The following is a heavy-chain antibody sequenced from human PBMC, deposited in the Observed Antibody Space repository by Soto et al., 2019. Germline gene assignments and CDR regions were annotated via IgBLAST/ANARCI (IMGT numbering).Heavy chain of an antibody. J-gene: IGHJ5*02. CDR3: ARVGYCSSTSCHNWFDP. D-gene: IGHD2-2*01. V-gene: IGHV6-1*01. CDR2: TYYRSKWYN. CDR1: GDSVSSNSAA. Sequence: PSQTLSLTCVISGDSVSSNSAAWNWIRQSPSRGLEWLGRTYYRSKWYNDYAVSVKSRITINPDTSKNQFSLQLNSVTPEDTAVYYCARVGYCSSTSCHNWFDPWGQGTLVTVSS.